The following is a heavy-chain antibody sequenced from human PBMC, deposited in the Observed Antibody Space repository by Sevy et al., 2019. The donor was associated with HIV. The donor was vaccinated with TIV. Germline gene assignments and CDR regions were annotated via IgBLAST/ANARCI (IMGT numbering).Heavy chain of an antibody. CDR2: IYHSASI. J-gene: IGHJ4*02. CDR3: ARERWYTYLLIDN. CDR1: GGSISSGDFY. V-gene: IGHV4-30-4*01. D-gene: IGHD1-1*01. Sequence: SEILSLTCTVSGGSISSGDFYWTWVRQPPGKGLEWIGYIYHSASIFYNPSLQSRASISEDRSKNQFSLRLSSVTAADTAVYYCARERWYTYLLIDNWGPGTLVTVSS.